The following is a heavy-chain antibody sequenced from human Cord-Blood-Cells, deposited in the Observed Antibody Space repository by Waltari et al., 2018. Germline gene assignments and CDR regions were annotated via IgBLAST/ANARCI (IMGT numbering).Heavy chain of an antibody. CDR2: INHSGST. J-gene: IGHJ4*02. D-gene: IGHD6-13*01. CDR3: ARGPEDSSSFDY. V-gene: IGHV4-34*01. CDR1: GGSFSGYY. Sequence: QVQLQQRGAGLLKPSETLSLTCAVYGGSFSGYYWSWIRQPPGKGLEWIGEINHSGSTNYNPSLKSRVTISVDTSKNQFSLKLSSVTAADTAVYYCARGPEDSSSFDYWGQGTLVTVSS.